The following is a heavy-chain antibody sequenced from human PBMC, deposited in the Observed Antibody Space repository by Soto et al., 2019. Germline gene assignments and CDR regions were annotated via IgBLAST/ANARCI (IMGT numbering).Heavy chain of an antibody. CDR2: ILDDGSSK. CDR3: TRADLTVTLSVFDP. J-gene: IGHJ5*02. CDR1: GFIFSSYA. V-gene: IGHV3-30-3*01. Sequence: QVQLVESGGGVVQPGRSLRLSCAASGFIFSSYAMHWVRQAPGKGLEWVALILDDGSSKYYADSVKGRFTISRDNSKNTLYLQMSSLSAEDTAVYYCTRADLTVTLSVFDPWGQGTLVTVSS. D-gene: IGHD4-17*01.